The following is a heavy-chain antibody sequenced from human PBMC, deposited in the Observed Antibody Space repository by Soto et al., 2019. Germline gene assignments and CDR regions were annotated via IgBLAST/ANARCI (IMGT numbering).Heavy chain of an antibody. Sequence: QVQLVESGGGLVKPGGSLRLSCTASGFTFSDYYMNWFRQAPGKGLEWVSYISSTSAYTKYADSVKGRFTISRDNAEKLMYLPMGGLRAEDTAVYYCARDPSRRSPAEYWGQGTLVTVSS. CDR1: GFTFSDYY. CDR3: ARDPSRRSPAEY. V-gene: IGHV3-11*05. J-gene: IGHJ4*02. CDR2: ISSTSAYT.